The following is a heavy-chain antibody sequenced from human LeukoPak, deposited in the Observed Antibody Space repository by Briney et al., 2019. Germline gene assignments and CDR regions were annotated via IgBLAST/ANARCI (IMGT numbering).Heavy chain of an antibody. D-gene: IGHD5-24*01. CDR1: GFTFSSYE. Sequence: HGGSLRLSCAASGFTFSSYEMNWVRQAPGKGLEWVSYISSSGSTIYYADSVKGRFTISRDNAKNSLYLQMNSLRAEDTAVYYCARDGDGYNWGYYFDYWGQGTLVTVSS. CDR3: ARDGDGYNWGYYFDY. CDR2: ISSSGSTI. V-gene: IGHV3-48*03. J-gene: IGHJ4*02.